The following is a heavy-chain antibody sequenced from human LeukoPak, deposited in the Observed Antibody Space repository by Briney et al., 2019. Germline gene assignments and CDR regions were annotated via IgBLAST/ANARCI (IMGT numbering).Heavy chain of an antibody. D-gene: IGHD6-25*01. V-gene: IGHV1-8*01. CDR1: GYTFTSSE. J-gene: IGHJ4*02. CDR2: INPNSGRT. CDR3: ARGRSGLAAAGTYDY. Sequence: ASVKVSCKASGYTFTSSEINWVRQAAGQGLEWMGWINPNSGRTGYAQKFQGRVTMTENTSISTAYMELSSLRFDDTAVYHCARGRSGLAAAGTYDYWGQGTLITVSS.